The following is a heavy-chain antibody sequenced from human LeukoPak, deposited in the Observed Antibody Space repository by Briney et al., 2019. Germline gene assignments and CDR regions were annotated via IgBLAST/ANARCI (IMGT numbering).Heavy chain of an antibody. J-gene: IGHJ4*02. CDR2: IYYSGST. CDR3: ARGAHYYDSSGSFDY. D-gene: IGHD3-22*01. Sequence: SETLSLTCTVSGGSISSSSYYWGWIRQPPGKGLEWIGSIYYSGSTYYNPSLKSRVTMSVDTSKNHFSLKLSSVTAADTAVYYCARGAHYYDSSGSFDYWGQGTLVTVSS. CDR1: GGSISSSSYY. V-gene: IGHV4-39*02.